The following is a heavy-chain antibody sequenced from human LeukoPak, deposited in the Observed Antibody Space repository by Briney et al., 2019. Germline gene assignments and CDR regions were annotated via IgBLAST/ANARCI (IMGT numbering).Heavy chain of an antibody. J-gene: IGHJ4*02. V-gene: IGHV1-69*05. D-gene: IGHD2-2*01. Sequence: SVKVSCKASGGTFSSYAISWVRQAPGQGLEWMGGIIPIFGTANYAQKFQSRVTITTDESTSTAYMELSSLRSEDTAVYYCAINPRRYCSSTSCHNFDYWGQGTLVTVSS. CDR2: IIPIFGTA. CDR3: AINPRRYCSSTSCHNFDY. CDR1: GGTFSSYA.